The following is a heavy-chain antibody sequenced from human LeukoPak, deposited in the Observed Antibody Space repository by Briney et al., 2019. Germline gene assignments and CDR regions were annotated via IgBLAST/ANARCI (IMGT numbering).Heavy chain of an antibody. CDR1: GYTLTELS. CDR3: ARDDKAAHFDY. Sequence: GASVKVSCKVSGYTLTELSMHWVRQAPGKGLEWMGGFDPEDGETIYAQKFQGRVTITRNTSISTAYMELSSLRSEDTAVYYCARDDKAAHFDYWGQGTLVTVSS. V-gene: IGHV1-24*01. CDR2: FDPEDGET. D-gene: IGHD6-25*01. J-gene: IGHJ4*02.